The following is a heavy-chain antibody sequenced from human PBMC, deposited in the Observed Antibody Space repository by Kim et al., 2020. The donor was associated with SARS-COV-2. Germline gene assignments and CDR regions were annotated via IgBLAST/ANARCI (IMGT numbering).Heavy chain of an antibody. D-gene: IGHD3-22*01. CDR1: GLTFDNSA. J-gene: IGHJ6*02. CDR3: ARGNYYESVSLSEYYNGLDV. Sequence: GGSLRLSCAASGLTFDNSAMNWVRQAPGKGLEWVAVISFDGRNKAYADSVQGRFTISRDNSKSTLHLQMSSLRVEDTAIYYCARGNYYESVSLSEYYNGLDVWGQGTTVTVSS. CDR2: ISFDGRNK. V-gene: IGHV3-30-3*01.